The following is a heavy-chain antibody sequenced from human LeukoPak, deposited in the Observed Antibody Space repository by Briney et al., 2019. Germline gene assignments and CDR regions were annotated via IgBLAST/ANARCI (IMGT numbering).Heavy chain of an antibody. CDR1: GFTFSSYA. Sequence: GGSLRLSCAASGFTFSSYAMNWGRQAPGKGLEWVSAISGRGDSTYYADSVKGRFTISRDNSKNTLYLQMNSLRAEDTAVHYCAKGPLSGSHYDFDYWGQGTLVTVSS. D-gene: IGHD1-26*01. CDR2: ISGRGDST. CDR3: AKGPLSGSHYDFDY. J-gene: IGHJ4*02. V-gene: IGHV3-23*01.